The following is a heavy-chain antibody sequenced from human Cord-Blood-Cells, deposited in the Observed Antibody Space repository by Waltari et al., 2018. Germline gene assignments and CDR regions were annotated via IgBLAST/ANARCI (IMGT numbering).Heavy chain of an antibody. CDR3: ARGRGYSGYDPNFDY. CDR1: GGSFWDIY. J-gene: IGHJ4*02. D-gene: IGHD5-12*01. CDR2: INHSGST. V-gene: IGHV4-34*01. Sequence: QVQLQHWGAGLLKPSGTLSLTCAVCGGSFWDIYWIWIRQPPGKGLEWIGEINHSGSTNYNPARKSRVTISVDTSKNQFSLKLSSVTAADTAVYYCARGRGYSGYDPNFDYWGQGTLVTVSS.